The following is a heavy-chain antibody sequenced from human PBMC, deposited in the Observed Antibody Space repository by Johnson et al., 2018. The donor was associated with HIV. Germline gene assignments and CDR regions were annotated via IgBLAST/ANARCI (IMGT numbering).Heavy chain of an antibody. J-gene: IGHJ3*02. CDR3: ARGSVFDI. Sequence: QVQLVESGGGVVQPGRSLRLSCAASGFTFSSYPMHWVRQAPGKGLEWVAIISYDGGSKYYAGSVKGRFTISRDHAKNSLYLQMNSLTAGDMAVYYCARGSVFDIWGRGTMVTVSS. CDR2: ISYDGGSK. V-gene: IGHV3-30*14. CDR1: GFTFSSYP. D-gene: IGHD3-3*01.